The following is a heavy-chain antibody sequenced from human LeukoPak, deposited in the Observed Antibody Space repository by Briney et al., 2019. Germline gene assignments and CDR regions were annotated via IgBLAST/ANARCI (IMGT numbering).Heavy chain of an antibody. V-gene: IGHV1-69*13. CDR1: GDTFSTYA. CDR2: IIPIFGTT. Sequence: GASVKVSCKASGDTFSTYAISWVRQAPGQGLEWMGGIIPIFGTTNYAQKLQGRVTITADESTSTAYMELSSLRSEDTAVYYCARSSRSYYYYYMDVWGKGTTVTISS. CDR3: ARSSRSYYYYYMDV. J-gene: IGHJ6*03.